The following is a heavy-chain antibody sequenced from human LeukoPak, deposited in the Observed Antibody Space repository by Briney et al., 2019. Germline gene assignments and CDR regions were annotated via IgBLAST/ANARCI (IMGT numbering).Heavy chain of an antibody. CDR3: ARVYYYDSSGYYWFDP. D-gene: IGHD3-22*01. CDR1: GGSISSYY. CDR2: MSASGST. J-gene: IGHJ5*02. Sequence: SESLSLTCTVSGGSISSYYWSWIRQPAGRGLEWIGRMSASGSTNYSPSLKSRVTMSVDTSKNQFSLRLNSVTAADTAVYYCARVYYYDSSGYYWFDPWGQGTLVTVCS. V-gene: IGHV4-4*07.